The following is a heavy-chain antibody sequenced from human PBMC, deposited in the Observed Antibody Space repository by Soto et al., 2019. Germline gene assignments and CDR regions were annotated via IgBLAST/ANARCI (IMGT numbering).Heavy chain of an antibody. Sequence: QLQLQESGPGLVKPSETLSLTCTVSGDSISSSYYWGWVRQPPGKGLECIGAVYYTGFTYYNPSLKSRLTISLGTAKNQFSLRLSSVTAADTAVYYCARRPVVGIALGYFGPWGPGTLVTVSS. D-gene: IGHD2-21*01. CDR2: VYYTGFT. CDR1: GDSISSSYY. J-gene: IGHJ5*02. V-gene: IGHV4-39*01. CDR3: ARRPVVGIALGYFGP.